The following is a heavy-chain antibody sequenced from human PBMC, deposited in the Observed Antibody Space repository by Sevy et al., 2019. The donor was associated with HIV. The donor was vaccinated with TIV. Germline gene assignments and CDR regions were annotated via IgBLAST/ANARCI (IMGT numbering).Heavy chain of an antibody. CDR3: TRGYYYDSSGYSDY. Sequence: GGSLRLSCTGSGFTFGDYAMSWFRQAPGMGLEWVGFIRSKDYGGATEYAASVKGRVTISRDDSNSIADLQMNSLKTEDTAVYYCTRGYYYDSSGYSDYWGQGTLVTVSS. J-gene: IGHJ4*02. D-gene: IGHD3-22*01. V-gene: IGHV3-49*03. CDR1: GFTFGDYA. CDR2: IRSKDYGGAT.